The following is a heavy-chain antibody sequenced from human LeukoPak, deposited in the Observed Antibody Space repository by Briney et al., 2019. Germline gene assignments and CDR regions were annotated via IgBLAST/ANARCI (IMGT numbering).Heavy chain of an antibody. CDR3: ARQPGALLTWFAL. V-gene: IGHV4-39*01. J-gene: IGHJ5*02. CDR2: IYYTGNT. CDR1: GDSISSSRNF. Sequence: PSETLSLTCSVSGDSISSSRNFWSWIRQPPGKGLEWIGGIYYTGNTDYSPSLKSRVTISVDTSKSQFSLRLTSVTAADTAVYYCARQPGALLTWFALWGQGILVTVSS. D-gene: IGHD3-10*01.